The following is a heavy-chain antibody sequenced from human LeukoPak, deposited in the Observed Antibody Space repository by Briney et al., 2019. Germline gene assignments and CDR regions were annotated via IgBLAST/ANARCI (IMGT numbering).Heavy chain of an antibody. D-gene: IGHD3-10*01. Sequence: ASVKVSCKASGYTFTSYGISWVRQAPGQGLEWMGWISAYNGNTNYAQKLQGRVTMTTDTSTSTAYMELRSLRSDDTAVYYCARDYSPGSGSYYLPGSFDPWGQGTLVTVSS. CDR2: ISAYNGNT. J-gene: IGHJ5*02. CDR3: ARDYSPGSGSYYLPGSFDP. V-gene: IGHV1-18*01. CDR1: GYTFTSYG.